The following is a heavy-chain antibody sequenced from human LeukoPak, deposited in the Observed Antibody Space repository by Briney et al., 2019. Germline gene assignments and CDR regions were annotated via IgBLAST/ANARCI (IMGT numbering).Heavy chain of an antibody. J-gene: IGHJ6*03. CDR1: GYTFTSYG. D-gene: IGHD3-3*01. V-gene: IGHV1-18*01. Sequence: ASVKVSCKASGYTFTSYGISWVRQAPGQGLEWMGWISAYNGNTNYAQKLQGRVTMTTDTSTSTAYMELRSLRSDDTAVYYCARDDRPGDFWSGYYTGGYYYYMDVWGEGTTVTVSS. CDR2: ISAYNGNT. CDR3: ARDDRPGDFWSGYYTGGYYYYMDV.